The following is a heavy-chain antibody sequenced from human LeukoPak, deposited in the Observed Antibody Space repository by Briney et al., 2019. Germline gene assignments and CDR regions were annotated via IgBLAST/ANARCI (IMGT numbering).Heavy chain of an antibody. V-gene: IGHV3-21*01. CDR1: GFTFSSYS. Sequence: GGSLRLSCAASGFTFSSYSMNWVRQVPGKGLEWVSSISSSSSYIYYADSVKGRFTISRDNSKNTLYLQMNSLRAEDTAVYYCARDSGSGSYYYYYGMDVWGQGTTVTVSS. D-gene: IGHD3-10*01. J-gene: IGHJ6*02. CDR3: ARDSGSGSYYYYYGMDV. CDR2: ISSSSSYI.